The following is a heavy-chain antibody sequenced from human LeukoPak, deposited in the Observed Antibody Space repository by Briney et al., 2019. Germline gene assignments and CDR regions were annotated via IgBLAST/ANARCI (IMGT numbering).Heavy chain of an antibody. CDR3: AKDAYYDIAEY. D-gene: IGHD3-9*01. CDR2: ITSSGDRT. CDR1: GFTFNNYA. Sequence: GGSLRLSCAASGFTFNNYAMSWVRQAPGKGLEWVSSITSSGDRTFYADSVRGRFTISRDNSRGTLYLQMDSLRAEDTAVYYCAKDAYYDIAEYWGQGTLVTVSS. V-gene: IGHV3-23*01. J-gene: IGHJ4*02.